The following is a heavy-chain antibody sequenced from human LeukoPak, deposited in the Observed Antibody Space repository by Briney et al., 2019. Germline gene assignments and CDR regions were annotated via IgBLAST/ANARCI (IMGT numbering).Heavy chain of an antibody. D-gene: IGHD6-19*01. V-gene: IGHV3-23*01. CDR2: ISGSDGST. CDR1: GFIFNYYA. CDR3: AKSGYSSGWFRAFDI. Sequence: GGSLRLSCATSGFIFNYYAMSWVRQAPGKGLEWVSGISGSDGSTYYAASVKGRFSISRDNSKKTLFLQMTSLRAEDTAVYYCAKSGYSSGWFRAFDIWGQGTLVTVSS. J-gene: IGHJ3*02.